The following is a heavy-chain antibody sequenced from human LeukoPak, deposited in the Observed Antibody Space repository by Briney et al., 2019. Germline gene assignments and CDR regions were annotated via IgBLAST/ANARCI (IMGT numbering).Heavy chain of an antibody. CDR3: ARGNDYDWRSFDC. J-gene: IGHJ4*02. D-gene: IGHD4-17*01. Sequence: GGSLRLSCVVSGFTFRDRYMDWVRQAPGKGLEWVARSRNRANRYTTEYAASVKGRFTISRDDSKNSLYLQMNFLKTEDTAVYYCARGNDYDWRSFDCWGQGTLVTVSS. CDR1: GFTFRDRY. V-gene: IGHV3-72*01. CDR2: SRNRANRYTT.